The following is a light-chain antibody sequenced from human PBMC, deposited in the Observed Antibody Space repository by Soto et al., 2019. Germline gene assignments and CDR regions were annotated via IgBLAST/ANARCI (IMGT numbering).Light chain of an antibody. CDR1: SSDVGGYNY. J-gene: IGLJ2*01. CDR2: DVS. V-gene: IGLV2-14*01. CDR3: SSYTSNSSVV. Sequence: QSALTQPASVSGSPGQSITISCTGTSSDVGGYNYVSWYQQHPGKAPKLMIYDVSNLPSGVSNRFSGSKSGNTASLTISGLQAEDEADYYCSSYTSNSSVVFGGGTKLTVL.